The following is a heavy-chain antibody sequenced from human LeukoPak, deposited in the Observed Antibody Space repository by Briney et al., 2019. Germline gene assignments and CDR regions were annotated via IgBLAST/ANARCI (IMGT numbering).Heavy chain of an antibody. V-gene: IGHV3-23*01. D-gene: IGHD1-26*01. CDR3: ARLGGAHYYYYYYMDV. Sequence: GGSLRLSCAASGFTFSSYAMSWVRQAPGKGLDWVSAISGSGDTTYYADSVKGRFTISRDNSKNTLYLQMNSLGVEDTALYYCARLGGAHYYYYYYMDVWGKGTTVTVSS. CDR1: GFTFSSYA. J-gene: IGHJ6*03. CDR2: ISGSGDTT.